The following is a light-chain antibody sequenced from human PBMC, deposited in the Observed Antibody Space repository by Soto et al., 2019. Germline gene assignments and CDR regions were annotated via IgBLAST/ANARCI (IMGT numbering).Light chain of an antibody. CDR2: DAS. CDR1: QSVSSY. J-gene: IGKJ3*01. V-gene: IGKV3-11*01. Sequence: EIVLTQSPATLSLSPGERATLSCRASQSVSSYLAWYQQKPGQAPRLLIYDASNRATGIPARFSGSGSGTDFTLTISGLGPEDVAVYYCQQRSNWPPRFTFGPGTKVDIK. CDR3: QQRSNWPPRFT.